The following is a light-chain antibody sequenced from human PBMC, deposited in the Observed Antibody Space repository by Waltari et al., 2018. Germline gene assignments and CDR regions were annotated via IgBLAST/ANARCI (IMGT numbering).Light chain of an antibody. Sequence: DIQMTQSQPSVSASVGDRVTIPCRASQGIRSWLSWYQQKPGKAPKLLIYAASNLQSGVPSRFSGSDSGTEFTLTISSLQPEDVATYYCQEANSFPLTFGGGTKVEI. J-gene: IGKJ4*01. CDR1: QGIRSW. V-gene: IGKV1-12*01. CDR3: QEANSFPLT. CDR2: AAS.